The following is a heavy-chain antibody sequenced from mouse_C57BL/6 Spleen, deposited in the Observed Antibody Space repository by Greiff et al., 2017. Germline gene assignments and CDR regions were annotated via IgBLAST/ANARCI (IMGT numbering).Heavy chain of an antibody. J-gene: IGHJ2*01. D-gene: IGHD3-3*01. CDR2: IDPGGGST. CDR3: AGLGDY. V-gene: IGHV1-77*01. CDR1: GYTFTDYY. Sequence: QVQLQQSGAELVKPGASVKISCKASGYTFTDYYINWVKQRPGQGLEWIGKIDPGGGSTYYNEKFKGKATLTADTSSSTAYMQLSSLTSEDSAVYVCAGLGDYWGQGTTLTVSS.